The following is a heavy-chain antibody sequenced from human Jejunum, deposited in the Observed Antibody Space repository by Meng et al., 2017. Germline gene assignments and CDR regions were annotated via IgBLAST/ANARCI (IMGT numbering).Heavy chain of an antibody. V-gene: IGHV7-4-1*02. CDR2: INTNTGNS. D-gene: IGHD5-12*01. Sequence: QVRLVQSGAGVKEPGASVSLSCKASGYTFTDNAVHWVRQAPGQRLEWMGWINTNTGNSNYAQGFTGRFVFSVDTSVSTAYLQINNLRAEDTAVYYCAKTGYSGYDLDYWGQGTLVTVSS. J-gene: IGHJ4*02. CDR1: GYTFTDNA. CDR3: AKTGYSGYDLDY.